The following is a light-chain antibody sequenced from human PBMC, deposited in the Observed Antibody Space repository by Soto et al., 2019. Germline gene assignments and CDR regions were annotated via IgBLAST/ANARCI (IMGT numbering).Light chain of an antibody. V-gene: IGKV4-1*01. CDR1: QSLLYSSNNKNY. J-gene: IGKJ4*01. CDR3: QQYYATPLS. CDR2: WAS. Sequence: DIVMTQSPDSLAVSLGERATINCKSSQSLLYSSNNKNYLAWYHQKPGQPPKLLIYWASTRESGVPDRFSGSGSGTDFTLTISSLQAEDVAVYYCQQYYATPLSFGGGTKVEIK.